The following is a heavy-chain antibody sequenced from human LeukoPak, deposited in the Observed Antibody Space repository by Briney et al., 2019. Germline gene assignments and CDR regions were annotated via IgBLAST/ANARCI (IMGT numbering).Heavy chain of an antibody. J-gene: IGHJ6*03. CDR3: ARDHRGSGSNYYYYYMDV. CDR2: IYTGGST. D-gene: IGHD3-10*01. CDR1: GFTVSTTY. V-gene: IGHV3-66*01. Sequence: PGGSLRLSCAASGFTVSTTYMSWVRQAPGKGLEWVSIIYTGGSTYYAHSVKGRFTISRDNSKNTLYLQMNSLRAEDTAVYYCARDHRGSGSNYYYYYMDVWGKGTTVTISS.